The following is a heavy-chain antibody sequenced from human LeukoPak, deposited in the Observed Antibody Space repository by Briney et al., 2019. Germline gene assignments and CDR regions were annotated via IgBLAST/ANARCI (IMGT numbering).Heavy chain of an antibody. CDR2: ISAVSTYI. D-gene: IGHD6-6*01. CDR3: ARGGIAGRPVYYYYIDV. CDR1: GFIFSGYG. V-gene: IGHV3-21*01. J-gene: IGHJ6*03. Sequence: GGSLRLSCAASGFIFSGYGIHWVRQAPGKGLEWVSSISAVSTYIYYADSVKGRFTISRDNVEKSAYLELSGLTAHDTAIYYCARGGIAGRPVYYYYIDVWGKGTTVTVSS.